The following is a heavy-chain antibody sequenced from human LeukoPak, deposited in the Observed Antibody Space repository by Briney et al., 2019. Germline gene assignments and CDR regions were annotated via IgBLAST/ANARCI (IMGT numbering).Heavy chain of an antibody. CDR3: ARSRRGYNWNYGDY. CDR2: ISSSSSYI. D-gene: IGHD1-20*01. V-gene: IGHV3-21*01. Sequence: PGGSLRLSCAASGFTFSSYSMNWVRQAPGKRLEWVSSISSSSSYIYYADSVKGRFTISRDNAKNSLYLQMNSLRAEDTAAYYCARSRRGYNWNYGDYWGQGTLVTVSS. J-gene: IGHJ4*02. CDR1: GFTFSSYS.